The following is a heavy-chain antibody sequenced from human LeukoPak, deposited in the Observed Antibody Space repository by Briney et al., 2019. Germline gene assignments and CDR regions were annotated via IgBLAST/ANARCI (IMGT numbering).Heavy chain of an antibody. CDR1: GYTFTNYG. CDR2: ISAYNGDT. V-gene: IGHV1-18*01. D-gene: IGHD3-22*01. CDR3: ARDLYYYDSSGYSGLSDY. J-gene: IGHJ4*02. Sequence: ASVKVSCKASGYTFTNYGISWVRQAPGQGLEWMGWISAYNGDTNYAQSLQGRVTMTTDTSTSTAYMELRSLRSDDTAVYYCARDLYYYDSSGYSGLSDYWGQGTLVTVSS.